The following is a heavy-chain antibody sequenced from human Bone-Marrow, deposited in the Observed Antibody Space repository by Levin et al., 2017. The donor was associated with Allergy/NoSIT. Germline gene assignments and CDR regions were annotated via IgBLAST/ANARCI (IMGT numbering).Heavy chain of an antibody. J-gene: IGHJ5*02. D-gene: IGHD6-19*01. V-gene: IGHV3-23*01. Sequence: GGSLRLSCAASGFTFSSYAMSWVRQAPGKGLEWVSAISGSGGSTYYADSVKGRFTISRDNSKNTLYLQMNSLRAEDTAVYYCTTTSPRIAVAETRWFDPWGQGTLVTVSS. CDR3: TTTSPRIAVAETRWFDP. CDR2: ISGSGGST. CDR1: GFTFSSYA.